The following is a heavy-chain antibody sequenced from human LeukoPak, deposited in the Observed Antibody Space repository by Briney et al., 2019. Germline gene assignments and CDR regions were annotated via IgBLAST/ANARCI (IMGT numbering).Heavy chain of an antibody. Sequence: GRSLRLSCAASGFTFSSYPMNWVREAPGSGLEWVSYISGSDNTRSYADSVKGRFTISRDNAKSSLSLQMNSLRAEDTAVYYCARRAAAGHLDGFDVWGQGTLITVSS. CDR3: ARRAAAGHLDGFDV. J-gene: IGHJ3*01. CDR1: GFTFSSYP. D-gene: IGHD6-13*01. CDR2: ISGSDNTR. V-gene: IGHV3-48*03.